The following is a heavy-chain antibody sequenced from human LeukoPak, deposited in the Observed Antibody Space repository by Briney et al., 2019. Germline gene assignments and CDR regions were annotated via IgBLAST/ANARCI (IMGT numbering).Heavy chain of an antibody. V-gene: IGHV4-59*01. CDR2: IYYSGST. J-gene: IGHJ4*02. CDR3: ARVPFF. D-gene: IGHD3-16*01. CDR1: GGSISSYY. Sequence: SETLSLTCTVSGGSISSYYWSWIRQPPGKGLEWIGYIYYSGSTSYNPSLKSRVTISVDTSKNQFSLKLSSVTAADTAVYYCARVPFFWGQGTLVTVSS.